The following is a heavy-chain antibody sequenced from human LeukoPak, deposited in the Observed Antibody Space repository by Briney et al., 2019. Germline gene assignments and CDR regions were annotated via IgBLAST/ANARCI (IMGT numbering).Heavy chain of an antibody. Sequence: GGSLRLSCAASGFTFSNYWMTWVRQAPGKGLEWVANIKHDGSEDYYLDSVKGRFTISRDNAKSSMWLQMNSLRDEDTAVYYCARTYSSSWYQTAYYYYMDVWGKGTTVTVSS. CDR2: IKHDGSED. D-gene: IGHD6-13*01. V-gene: IGHV3-7*01. J-gene: IGHJ6*03. CDR1: GFTFSNYW. CDR3: ARTYSSSWYQTAYYYYMDV.